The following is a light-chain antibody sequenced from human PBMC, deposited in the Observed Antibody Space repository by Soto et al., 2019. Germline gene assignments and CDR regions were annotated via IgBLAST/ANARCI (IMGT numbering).Light chain of an antibody. CDR1: QSISNW. J-gene: IGKJ1*01. V-gene: IGKV1-5*02. CDR2: HAS. CDR3: QQYNSYS. Sequence: DIHITQSPSSLPASVSDSFTIICRASQSISNWLAWYQQKPGTAAKVLIYHASKLQSGVPSWLSGSGSGTEFTLTISSLQPDDFATYYCQQYNSYSFGQGTKVDI.